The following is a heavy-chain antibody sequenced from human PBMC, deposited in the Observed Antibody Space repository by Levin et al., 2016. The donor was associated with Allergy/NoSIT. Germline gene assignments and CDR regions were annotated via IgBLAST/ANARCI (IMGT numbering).Heavy chain of an antibody. V-gene: IGHV1-58*01. J-gene: IGHJ6*02. CDR2: IVVGVGDT. D-gene: IGHD1-1*01. Sequence: PVKVSCKASGFTFTRSGVQWVRQARGQRLEWMGWIVVGVGDTYYAQKFEERVTITRDMSTSTAYMELSSLRSEDTAVYYCAARGGSGTDDYHYYYGMDVWGQGTTVTVSS. CDR1: GFTFTRSG. CDR3: AARGGSGTDDYHYYYGMDV.